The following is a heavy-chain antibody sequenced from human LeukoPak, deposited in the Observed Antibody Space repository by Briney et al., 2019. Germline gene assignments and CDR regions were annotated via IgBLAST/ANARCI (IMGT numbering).Heavy chain of an antibody. J-gene: IGHJ4*02. CDR3: AKGGYYYDSSGYPYYFDY. CDR2: IRYDGSNK. D-gene: IGHD3-22*01. V-gene: IGHV3-30*02. CDR1: GFTFSSYG. Sequence: GGSLRLSCAVSGFTFSSYGMHWVRQAPGKGLEWVAFIRYDGSNKYYADSVKGRFTISRDNSKNTLYLQMNSLRAEDTAVYYCAKGGYYYDSSGYPYYFDYWGQGTLVTVSS.